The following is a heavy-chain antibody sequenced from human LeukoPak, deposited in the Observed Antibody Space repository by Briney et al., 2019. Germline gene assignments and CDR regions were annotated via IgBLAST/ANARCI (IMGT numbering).Heavy chain of an antibody. CDR3: ARGGFGIVVLSAIDY. CDR1: GFTFRNYW. V-gene: IGHV3-74*01. Sequence: GGSLRLSCAASGFTFRNYWMHWVRQAPGKGLVWVSRINSDGSSTTYADSVKGRFTMSRDNAKNTLYLQMNSLRAEDTAVYYCARGGFGIVVLSAIDYWGQGTLVTVSS. D-gene: IGHD2-21*01. CDR2: INSDGSST. J-gene: IGHJ4*02.